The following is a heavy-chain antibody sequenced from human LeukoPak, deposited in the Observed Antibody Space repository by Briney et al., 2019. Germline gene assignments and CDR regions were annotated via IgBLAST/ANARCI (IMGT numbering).Heavy chain of an antibody. V-gene: IGHV4-59*01. D-gene: IGHD2-2*01. Sequence: SETLSLTCTVSGAAISGYYWSWIRQPPGKGLEWVGTVYNTENTYYNPSLKSRVAISLDTSKNHFSLTLNSVSAADTAVYYCARGRKGFVAVPAATHYYYYYIDVWGKGTTVTVSS. CDR3: ARGRKGFVAVPAATHYYYYYIDV. CDR2: VYNTENT. CDR1: GAAISGYY. J-gene: IGHJ6*03.